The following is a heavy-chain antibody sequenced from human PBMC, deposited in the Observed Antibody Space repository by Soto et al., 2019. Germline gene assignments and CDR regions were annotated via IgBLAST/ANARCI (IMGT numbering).Heavy chain of an antibody. J-gene: IGHJ4*02. V-gene: IGHV4-59*01. CDR3: ARGGFLRSGYFDY. CDR2: IYYSGST. CDR1: GGSISSYY. Sequence: PSETRSLTCTVSGGSISSYYWSWIRQPPGKGLEWIGYIYYSGSTNYNPSLKSRVTISINTSKNQFSLKLSSVTAADTAVYYCARGGFLRSGYFDYWGQGSMVTVSS.